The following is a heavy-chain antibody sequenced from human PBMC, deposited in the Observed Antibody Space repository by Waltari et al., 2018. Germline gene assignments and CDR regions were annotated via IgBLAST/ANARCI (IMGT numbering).Heavy chain of an antibody. J-gene: IGHJ3*01. D-gene: IGHD5-12*01. CDR3: ATYIGASLGTAAFDV. CDR1: VVSITTNRHY. CDR2: ISYNGAT. V-gene: IGHV4-39*01. Sequence: QLQLQESGPGLVKPSATLSLTCSVSVVSITTNRHYWGWIRQPPGQGLEWIGTISYNGATFSSPSLRSRVTIFRDTSKNQLSLKLGSVTAADTAFYYCATYIGASLGTAAFDVWSQGTMVTVSS.